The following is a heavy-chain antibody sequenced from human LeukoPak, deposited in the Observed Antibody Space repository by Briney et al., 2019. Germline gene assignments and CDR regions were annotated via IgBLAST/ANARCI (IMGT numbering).Heavy chain of an antibody. D-gene: IGHD6-13*01. CDR1: GFTFSSYW. Sequence: PGGSLRLSCAASGFTFSSYWMHWVRQAPGKGLVWVSRSTTYADSVKGRFTISRDNAKNTLYLQMNSLRAEDTAVYYCTRRAAALDAFDIWGQGTMVTVSS. J-gene: IGHJ3*02. CDR3: TRRAAALDAFDI. CDR2: ST. V-gene: IGHV3-74*01.